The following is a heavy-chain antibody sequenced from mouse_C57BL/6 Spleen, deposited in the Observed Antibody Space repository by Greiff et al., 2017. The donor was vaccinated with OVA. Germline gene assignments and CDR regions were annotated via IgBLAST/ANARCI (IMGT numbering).Heavy chain of an antibody. CDR3: ASTQLAWFAY. D-gene: IGHD4-1*02. J-gene: IGHJ3*01. CDR1: GYSITSGYY. Sequence: VQLKESGPGLVKPSQSLSLTCSVPGYSITSGYYWNWIRQFPGNKLEWMGYISYDGSNNYNPSLKNRISITRDTSKNQFFLKLNSLTTEDTATYYCASTQLAWFAYWGQGTLVTVSA. CDR2: ISYDGSN. V-gene: IGHV3-6*01.